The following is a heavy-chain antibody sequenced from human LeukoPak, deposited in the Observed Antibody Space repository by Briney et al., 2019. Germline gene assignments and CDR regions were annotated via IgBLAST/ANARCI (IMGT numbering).Heavy chain of an antibody. CDR3: ARDHHDEGFDY. Sequence: ASVKVSCKASGYTFNNYYMHWVRQAPGQGLEWMGWINPNSGGTNYAQKFQGRVTMTRDTSISTAYMELSRLRSDDTAVYYCARDHHDEGFDYWGQGTLVTVSS. V-gene: IGHV1-2*02. CDR1: GYTFNNYY. CDR2: INPNSGGT. J-gene: IGHJ4*02.